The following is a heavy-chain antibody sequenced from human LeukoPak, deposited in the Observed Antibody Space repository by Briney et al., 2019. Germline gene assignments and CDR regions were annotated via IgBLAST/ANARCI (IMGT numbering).Heavy chain of an antibody. CDR2: IYSGGST. CDR3: ARGVVVAADELYYFDY. D-gene: IGHD2-15*01. Sequence: GGSLRLSCAASGFTVSSNYMSWVRQAPGKGLEWVSVIYSGGSTYYADSVKGRFTISRDNSKNTLYPQMNSLRAEDTAVYYCARGVVVAADELYYFDYWGQGTLVTVSS. J-gene: IGHJ4*02. CDR1: GFTVSSNY. V-gene: IGHV3-53*01.